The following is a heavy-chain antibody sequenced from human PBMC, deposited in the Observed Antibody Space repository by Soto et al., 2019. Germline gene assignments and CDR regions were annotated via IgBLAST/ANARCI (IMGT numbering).Heavy chain of an antibody. J-gene: IGHJ6*02. Sequence: SETLSLTCTVYGGSFSGYYWSWIRQPPGKGLEWIGEINHSGSTNYNPSLKSRVTISVDTSKNQFSLKLSSVTAADTAVYYCARGRRGMDVWGQGTTVT. CDR2: INHSGST. CDR3: ARGRRGMDV. CDR1: GGSFSGYY. V-gene: IGHV4-34*01.